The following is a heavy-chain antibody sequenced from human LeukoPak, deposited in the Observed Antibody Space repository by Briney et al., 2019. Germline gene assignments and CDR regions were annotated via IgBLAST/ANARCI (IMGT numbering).Heavy chain of an antibody. Sequence: SQTLSLTCAISGDTVSSYSAAWNWIRQSPSRGLEWLGRTYYRSKWYYDYAVSLKSRIIINPDTSKNQFSLQLNSMTPEDTAVYYCARVKYSSSWYGIYYYYYYMDVWGKGTTITVSS. CDR3: ARVKYSSSWYGIYYYYYYMDV. D-gene: IGHD6-13*01. J-gene: IGHJ6*03. CDR1: GDTVSSYSAA. V-gene: IGHV6-1*01. CDR2: TYYRSKWYY.